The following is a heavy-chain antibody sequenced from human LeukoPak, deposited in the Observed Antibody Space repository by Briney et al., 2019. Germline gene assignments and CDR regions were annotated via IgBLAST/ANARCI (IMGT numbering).Heavy chain of an antibody. V-gene: IGHV3-30*18. J-gene: IGHJ4*02. CDR1: GFTFSSYG. D-gene: IGHD2-2*01. CDR3: AKKPSSTSNAGGY. Sequence: GGSLRLSCAASGFTFSSYGMHWVRQAPGKGLEWVAVISYDGSNKYYADSVKGRFTISRDNSKNTLYLQMNSLRAEDTAVYYCAKKPSSTSNAGGYWGQGTLVTVSS. CDR2: ISYDGSNK.